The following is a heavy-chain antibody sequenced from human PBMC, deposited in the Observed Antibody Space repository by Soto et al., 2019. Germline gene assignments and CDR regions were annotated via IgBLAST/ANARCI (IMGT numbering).Heavy chain of an antibody. V-gene: IGHV4-31*03. J-gene: IGHJ5*02. Sequence: QVQLQESGPGLVKPSQTLSLICTVSGGSINSGGYYWSWIRQHPGKGLEGIAYIYYSGSTYYNPSLKIRVTISVDTSKNQCSTKLSSVTAADTAVYYCARGRNVLISFGELSAWFDPWGQGTLVTVSS. CDR3: ARGRNVLISFGELSAWFDP. CDR2: IYYSGST. CDR1: GGSINSGGYY. D-gene: IGHD3-10*01.